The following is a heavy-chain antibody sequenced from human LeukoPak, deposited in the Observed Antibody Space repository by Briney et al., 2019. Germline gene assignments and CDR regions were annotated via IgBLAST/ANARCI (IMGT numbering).Heavy chain of an antibody. V-gene: IGHV3-33*05. CDR1: GFTFSNLD. J-gene: IGHJ4*02. Sequence: PGRSLRLSCAVSGFTFSNLDMHWVRQAPGKGLEWVAFISYDGNIKYYADSVKGRFTISRDNSKNTLYLQMNSLRAEDTAVYYCARRAGAYSHPYDYWGQGTLVTVSS. CDR3: ARRAGAYSHPYDY. CDR2: ISYDGNIK. D-gene: IGHD4/OR15-4a*01.